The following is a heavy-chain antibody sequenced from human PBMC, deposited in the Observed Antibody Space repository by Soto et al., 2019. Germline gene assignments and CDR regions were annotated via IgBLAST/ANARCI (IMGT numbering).Heavy chain of an antibody. CDR3: ASAVAATSFSRSSFPLEVMNRRSEKDPESRYFDL. Sequence: EVQLVESGGGLVQPGGSLRLSCAASGFTVSSNYMSWVRQAPGKGLEWVSVIYSGGSTYYADSVKGRFTISRHNSKNTLYIQMNSLRAEDTAVYYCASAVAATSFSRSSFPLEVMNRRSEKDPESRYFDLWGRGTLVTVSS. D-gene: IGHD2-15*01. J-gene: IGHJ2*01. CDR2: IYSGGST. CDR1: GFTVSSNY. V-gene: IGHV3-53*04.